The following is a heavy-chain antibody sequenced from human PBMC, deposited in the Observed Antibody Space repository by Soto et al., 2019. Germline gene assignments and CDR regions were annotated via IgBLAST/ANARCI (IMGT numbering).Heavy chain of an antibody. CDR2: ISHSGTS. CDR1: GGSISSSHW. CDR3: SRVVLTITRGAFDA. J-gene: IGHJ3*01. D-gene: IGHD3-9*01. V-gene: IGHV4-4*02. Sequence: QVQLQESGPGLVKPSGTLSLTCAVSGGSISSSHWWTWVRQSPGKGLEYIGEISHSGTSNSNPSLKSRVTLSLDKSKTHFSLTLTSVTAADTAVYYCSRVVLTITRGAFDAWGQGTLVIVSS.